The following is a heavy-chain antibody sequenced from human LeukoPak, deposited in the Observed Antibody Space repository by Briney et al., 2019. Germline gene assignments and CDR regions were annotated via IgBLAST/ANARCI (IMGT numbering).Heavy chain of an antibody. J-gene: IGHJ4*02. Sequence: GGSLRLSCAAPRFTFSSYWMHWVRQAPGKRLVWVSRVNSDGRSTSYADSVKGRFTISRDNAKNTLFLQMNSLRAEDTALYFCARGSGWYHYFDYWGLGTLVTVSS. D-gene: IGHD6-19*01. CDR3: ARGSGWYHYFDY. V-gene: IGHV3-74*01. CDR2: VNSDGRST. CDR1: RFTFSSYW.